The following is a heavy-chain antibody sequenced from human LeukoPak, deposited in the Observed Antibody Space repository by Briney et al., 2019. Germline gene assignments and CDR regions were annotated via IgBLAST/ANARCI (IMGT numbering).Heavy chain of an antibody. D-gene: IGHD5-18*01. Sequence: SETLSLTCTVSGGSISSSSYYWSWIRQPPGKGLEWIGYIYYSGSTNYNPSLKSRVTISVDTSKNQFSLKLSSVTAADTAVYYCARGYSYGFNYYYYYYMDVWGKGTTVTVSS. V-gene: IGHV4-61*01. CDR3: ARGYSYGFNYYYYYYMDV. J-gene: IGHJ6*03. CDR2: IYYSGST. CDR1: GGSISSSSYY.